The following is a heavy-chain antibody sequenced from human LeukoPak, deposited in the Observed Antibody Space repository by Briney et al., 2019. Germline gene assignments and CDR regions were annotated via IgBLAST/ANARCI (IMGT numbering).Heavy chain of an antibody. CDR3: TTLHCSGGSCYLPPYYYYYGMDV. J-gene: IGHJ6*02. CDR1: GFTFSNAW. D-gene: IGHD2-15*01. CDR2: IKSKTDGGTT. Sequence: GGSLRLFCAASGFTFSNAWMSWVRQAPGKGLEWVGRIKSKTDGGTTDYAAPVKGRFTISRDDSKNTLYLQMNSLKTEDTAVYYCTTLHCSGGSCYLPPYYYYYGMDVWGQGTTVTVSS. V-gene: IGHV3-15*01.